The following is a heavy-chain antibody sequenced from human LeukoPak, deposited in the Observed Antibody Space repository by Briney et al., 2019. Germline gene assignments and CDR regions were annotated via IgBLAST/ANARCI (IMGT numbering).Heavy chain of an antibody. Sequence: SETLSLTCAVYGGSFNGYYWSWIRQPPGKGLEWIGEGDQSGSTYYNPSLKSRVTISVDRSKNQFSLKLSSVTAADTAVYYCARESALWIDPWGQGTLVTVSS. J-gene: IGHJ5*02. CDR1: GGSFNGYY. CDR3: ARESALWIDP. V-gene: IGHV4-34*01. CDR2: GDQSGST.